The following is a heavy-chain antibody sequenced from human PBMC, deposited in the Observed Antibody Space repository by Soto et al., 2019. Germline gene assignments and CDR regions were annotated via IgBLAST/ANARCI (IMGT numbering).Heavy chain of an antibody. CDR3: ARGRPFTVVATRYYYYYYMDV. J-gene: IGHJ6*03. V-gene: IGHV4-34*01. CDR1: GGSFSGYY. D-gene: IGHD2-15*01. CDR2: INHSGST. Sequence: SETLSLTCAVYGGSFSGYYWSWIRQPPGKGLEWIGEINHSGSTNYNPSLKSRVTISVDTSKNQFSLKLSSVTAADTAVYYCARGRPFTVVATRYYYYYYMDVWGKGTTVTVSS.